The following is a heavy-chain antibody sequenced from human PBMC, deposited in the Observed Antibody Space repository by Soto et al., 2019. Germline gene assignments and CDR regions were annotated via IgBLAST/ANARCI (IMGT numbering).Heavy chain of an antibody. V-gene: IGHV1-18*04. CDR1: GYTFTSYG. D-gene: IGHD2-2*01. CDR3: ARDGAYQLLLSELYVDY. Sequence: QVQLVQSGAEVKKPGASVKVSCKASGYTFTSYGISWLRQAPGQGLEWMGWISAYNGNTNYAQKLQGRFTMTTYTSTRTAYMELRSLRSDDTSVYYCARDGAYQLLLSELYVDYWGQGTLVTVSS. J-gene: IGHJ4*02. CDR2: ISAYNGNT.